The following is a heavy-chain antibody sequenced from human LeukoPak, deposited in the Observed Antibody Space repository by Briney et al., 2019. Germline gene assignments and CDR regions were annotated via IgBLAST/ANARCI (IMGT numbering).Heavy chain of an antibody. V-gene: IGHV3-53*01. CDR2: IYSGGST. CDR3: AKGRGYSSGWYYFDY. CDR1: GFTVSSNY. Sequence: GGSLRLSCAASGFTVSSNYMSWVRQAPGKGLEWVSVIYSGGSTYYADSVKGRFTISRDNSKNTLYLQMNSLRAEGTAVYYCAKGRGYSSGWYYFDYWGQGTLVTVSS. J-gene: IGHJ4*02. D-gene: IGHD6-19*01.